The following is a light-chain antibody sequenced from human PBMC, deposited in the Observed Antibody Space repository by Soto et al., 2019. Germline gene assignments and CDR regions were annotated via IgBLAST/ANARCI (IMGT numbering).Light chain of an antibody. CDR3: QQYHSPPLT. CDR1: QNIRSNY. Sequence: EIVLTQSPGTLSLSPGQRATLSCRASQNIRSNYVAWFQQTPGQDPRLLIYGAVNKASGIPDRFSGSGSGTEFTLTISCLEPEDFVVYYCQQYHSPPLTFGQGTKVEIK. J-gene: IGKJ1*01. CDR2: GAV. V-gene: IGKV3-20*01.